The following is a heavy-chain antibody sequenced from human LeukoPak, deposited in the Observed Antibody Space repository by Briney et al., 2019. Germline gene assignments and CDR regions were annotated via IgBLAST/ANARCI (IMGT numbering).Heavy chain of an antibody. D-gene: IGHD1-1*01. J-gene: IGHJ4*02. Sequence: GGSLRLSCAASGFTFSSYWMSWMRQAPGKGLEWVANIKYDGDEEYYVDSVRRRFTISRDNAKNSLYLQLSSLRVEDTAVYYCKSGGAAPGSFDYWGQGTLVTVSP. V-gene: IGHV3-7*01. CDR1: GFTFSSYW. CDR2: IKYDGDEE. CDR3: KSGGAAPGSFDY.